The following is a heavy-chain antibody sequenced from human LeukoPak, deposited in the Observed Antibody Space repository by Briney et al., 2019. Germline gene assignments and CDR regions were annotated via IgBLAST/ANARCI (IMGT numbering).Heavy chain of an antibody. V-gene: IGHV3-9*01. CDR2: ISWNSGSI. Sequence: GRSLRLSCAASGFTFDDYAMHWVRQAPGRGLEWVSGISWNSGSINYADSVKGRFTISRDNAKNSLYPQMNSLRAEDTALYYCAKDTSQPQQFTFDYWGQGTLVTVSS. CDR1: GFTFDDYA. CDR3: AKDTSQPQQFTFDY. D-gene: IGHD1-14*01. J-gene: IGHJ4*02.